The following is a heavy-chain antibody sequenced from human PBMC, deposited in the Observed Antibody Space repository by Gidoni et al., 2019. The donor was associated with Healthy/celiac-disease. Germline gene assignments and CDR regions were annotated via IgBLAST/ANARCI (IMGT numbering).Heavy chain of an antibody. CDR2: ISWNSGSI. V-gene: IGHV3-9*01. J-gene: IGHJ4*02. Sequence: EVQLVESGGGLVQPGRSLRLSCAASGFTFDDYAMHWVRQAPGKGLEWVSGISWNSGSIGYADSVKGRFTISRDNAKNSLYLQMNSLRAEDTALYYCAKDPKNIVVVPAAGFDYWGQGTLVTVSS. CDR3: AKDPKNIVVVPAAGFDY. D-gene: IGHD2-2*01. CDR1: GFTFDDYA.